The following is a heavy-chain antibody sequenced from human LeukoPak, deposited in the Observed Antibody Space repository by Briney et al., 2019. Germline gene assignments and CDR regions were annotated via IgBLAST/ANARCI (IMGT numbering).Heavy chain of an antibody. J-gene: IGHJ3*02. V-gene: IGHV4-39*01. Sequence: SETLSLTCTVSGGSISSSSYYWGWIRQPPGKGLEWIGSIYYSGSTYYNPSLKSRVTISVDTSKNQFSLKLSSVTAADTAVYYCASTDTAMGPDAFDIWGQGTMVTVSS. CDR1: GGSISSSSYY. CDR3: ASTDTAMGPDAFDI. CDR2: IYYSGST. D-gene: IGHD5-18*01.